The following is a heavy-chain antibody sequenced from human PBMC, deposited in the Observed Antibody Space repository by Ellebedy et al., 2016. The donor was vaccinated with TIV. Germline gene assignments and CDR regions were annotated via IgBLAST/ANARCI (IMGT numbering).Heavy chain of an antibody. Sequence: GESLKISCVASGFTFTDYWMTWVRQAPGKGLEWVSNVSQDGSEKYYVDSVKGRFAVSRDNSKDSVYLQMNHLRAEDTAVYHCTTPYYYGSGSYFLWGQGTLVTVYS. CDR1: GFTFTDYW. J-gene: IGHJ4*02. CDR3: TTPYYYGSGSYFL. V-gene: IGHV3-7*03. CDR2: VSQDGSEK. D-gene: IGHD3-10*01.